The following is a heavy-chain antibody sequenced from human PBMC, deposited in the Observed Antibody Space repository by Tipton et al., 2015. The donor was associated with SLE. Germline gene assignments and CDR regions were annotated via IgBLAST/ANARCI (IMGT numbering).Heavy chain of an antibody. Sequence: VLVKPSETLSLTCTVSGGSMSTYYWSWIRLPPGKGLEWIGYIYYSGGTSYNPSLNSRVTISVDTSRNQFSLKLTSVTAADSAVYYCARYSLTNWHLDLWGRGTLVTVSS. CDR2: IYYSGGT. V-gene: IGHV4-59*01. D-gene: IGHD2-15*01. CDR3: ARYSLTNWHLDL. J-gene: IGHJ2*01. CDR1: GGSMSTYY.